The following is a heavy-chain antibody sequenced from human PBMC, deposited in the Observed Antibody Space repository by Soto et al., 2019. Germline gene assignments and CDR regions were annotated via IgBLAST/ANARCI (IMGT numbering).Heavy chain of an antibody. D-gene: IGHD2-21*01. V-gene: IGHV1-3*04. J-gene: IGHJ4*02. Sequence: ASVKVSCKASGYTFTDYAMHWVRQAPGQRLEWMGWINTGNGNTKFSLKFQGRVTITRDTSATTAYMEPTSLRSEDTAVYYCAKGSRMWTPDYWGQGTLVTVSS. CDR2: INTGNGNT. CDR1: GYTFTDYA. CDR3: AKGSRMWTPDY.